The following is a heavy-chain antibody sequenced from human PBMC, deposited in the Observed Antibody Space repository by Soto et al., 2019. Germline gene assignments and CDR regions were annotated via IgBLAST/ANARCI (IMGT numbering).Heavy chain of an antibody. D-gene: IGHD6-19*01. J-gene: IGHJ4*02. V-gene: IGHV5-51*01. CDR2: IYPGDSDT. CDR3: ARSFGSGWYRGREAINQEDNY. Sequence: HGESLKISCKGSGYSFTSYWIGWVRQMPGKGLEWMGIIYPGDSDTRYSPSFQGQVTISADKSISTAYLQWSSLKASDTAMYYCARSFGSGWYRGREAINQEDNYWGQGTLVTVSS. CDR1: GYSFTSYW.